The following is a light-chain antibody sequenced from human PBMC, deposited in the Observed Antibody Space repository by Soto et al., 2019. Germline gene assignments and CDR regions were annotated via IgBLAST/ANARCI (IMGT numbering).Light chain of an antibody. J-gene: IGKJ1*01. CDR1: QSINSGY. CDR3: HQYSRSPRT. CDR2: HAS. V-gene: IGKV3-20*01. Sequence: IVLTQSPGTLSLSPGETATLSCRASQSINSGYLAWFKQKPGQAPRLLTYHASTRATGIPDRFSGRGSRTDFTLTITRLEPEDFAVYYCHQYSRSPRTFGQGTKVDIK.